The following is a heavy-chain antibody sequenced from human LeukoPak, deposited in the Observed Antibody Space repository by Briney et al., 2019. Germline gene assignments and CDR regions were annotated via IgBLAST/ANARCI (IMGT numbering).Heavy chain of an antibody. V-gene: IGHV1-8*01. J-gene: IGHJ5*02. D-gene: IGHD3-10*01. CDR2: MNPNSGNT. CDR1: GYTFTSYD. Sequence: ASVKVSCKASGYTFTSYDINWVRQATGQGLEWMGWMNPNSGNTGYAQKFQGRVTMTRNTSISTAYMELSSLRSEDTAVYYCARYITMVRVVIEKSPYNWFDPWGQGTLVTVSS. CDR3: ARYITMVRVVIEKSPYNWFDP.